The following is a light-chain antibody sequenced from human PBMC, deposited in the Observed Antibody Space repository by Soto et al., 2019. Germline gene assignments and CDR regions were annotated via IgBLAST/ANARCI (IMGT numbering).Light chain of an antibody. CDR2: DVS. Sequence: QSALTQPRSVSGSPGQSVTISCTGTSSDVGGYNYVSWYQQHPGKAPKLMIYDVSKRPSGVPYRFSGSKSGNTACLTISGLQAEDEADYYCCSYAGSYTEVFGGGTKVTVL. CDR3: CSYAGSYTEV. J-gene: IGLJ2*01. V-gene: IGLV2-11*01. CDR1: SSDVGGYNY.